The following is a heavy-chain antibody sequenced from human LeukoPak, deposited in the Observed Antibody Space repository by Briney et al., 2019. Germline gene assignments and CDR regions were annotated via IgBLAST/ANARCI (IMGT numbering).Heavy chain of an antibody. CDR3: ARDGYYDGSGYE. J-gene: IGHJ4*02. Sequence: LGGSLRLSCAASGFTFRSYAMHWVRQAPGKGLEWVAIISYDGSNKYHADSVKGRFSISRDNSKNTLYLQMNSLRAEDTAVYYCARDGYYDGSGYEWGQGTLVTVSS. CDR2: ISYDGSNK. D-gene: IGHD3-22*01. V-gene: IGHV3-30-3*01. CDR1: GFTFRSYA.